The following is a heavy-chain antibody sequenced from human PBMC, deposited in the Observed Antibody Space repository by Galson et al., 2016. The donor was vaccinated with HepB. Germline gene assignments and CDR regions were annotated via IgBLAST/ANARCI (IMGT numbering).Heavy chain of an antibody. J-gene: IGHJ4*02. D-gene: IGHD6-19*01. CDR1: GFTVTGNY. CDR3: AAEGAGEDWAFVF. Sequence: SLRLSYAASGFTVTGNYVAWVRQAPGKGLEWVSVLYSGGPTYYAESVRGRFTISRDSSRNTPHLQMNSLRAEDTAVYYCAAEGAGEDWAFVFWGQGTLVTVSS. V-gene: IGHV3-53*01. CDR2: LYSGGPT.